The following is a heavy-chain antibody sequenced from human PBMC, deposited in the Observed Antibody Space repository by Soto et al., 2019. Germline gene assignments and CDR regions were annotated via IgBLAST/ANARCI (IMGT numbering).Heavy chain of an antibody. V-gene: IGHV4-34*01. CDR2: INHSGST. Sequence: QVQLQQWGAGLLKPSETLSLTCAVYGGSFSGYYWSWIRQPPGKGLEWIGEINHSGSTNYNPSLKSRVTISVDTSKNQFSLKLSSVTAADTAAYYCARGLGYCSGGSCYHYYYYYMDVWGKGTTVTVSS. CDR1: GGSFSGYY. D-gene: IGHD2-15*01. CDR3: ARGLGYCSGGSCYHYYYYYMDV. J-gene: IGHJ6*03.